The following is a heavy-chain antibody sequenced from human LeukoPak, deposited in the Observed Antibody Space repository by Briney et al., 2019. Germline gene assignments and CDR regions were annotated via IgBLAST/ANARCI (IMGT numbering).Heavy chain of an antibody. CDR2: IIPIFGTA. CDR1: GGTFSSYA. D-gene: IGHD1-26*01. V-gene: IGHV1-69*05. Sequence: ASVKVSCKASGGTFSSYAISWVRQAPGQGLEWMGGIIPIFGTANYAQKFQGRVTITTDESTSTAYMELSSLRSDDTAVYYCAREDYSGSLYVDYWGQGTLVTVSS. CDR3: AREDYSGSLYVDY. J-gene: IGHJ4*02.